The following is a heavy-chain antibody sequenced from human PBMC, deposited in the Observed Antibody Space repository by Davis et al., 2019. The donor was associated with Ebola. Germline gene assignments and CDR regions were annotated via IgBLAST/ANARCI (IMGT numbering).Heavy chain of an antibody. CDR2: ISGSADDT. J-gene: IGHJ3*02. V-gene: IGHV3-23*01. D-gene: IGHD5-24*01. CDR3: ARVRRWLQFDAFDI. Sequence: PGGSLRLSCAASGFTFSNCAMGWVRQAPGKGLEWVSDISGSADDTHYADSVKGRFTISRDNSKNTLYLQMNSLRAEDTAVYYCARVRRWLQFDAFDIWGQGTMVTVSS. CDR1: GFTFSNCA.